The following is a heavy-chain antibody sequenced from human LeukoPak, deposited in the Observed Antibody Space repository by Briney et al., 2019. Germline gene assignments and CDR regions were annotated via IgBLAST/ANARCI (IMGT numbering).Heavy chain of an antibody. D-gene: IGHD6-13*01. CDR3: AKISSSSRGPLDY. CDR1: GFTFNSYV. CDR2: ISGSGGST. V-gene: IGHV3-23*01. Sequence: GGSLRLSCSASGFTFNSYVMHWVRQAPGKGLEWVSAISGSGGSTYYADSVKGRFTISRDNSKNTLYLQMNSLRAEDTAVYYCAKISSSSRGPLDYWGQGTLVTVSS. J-gene: IGHJ4*02.